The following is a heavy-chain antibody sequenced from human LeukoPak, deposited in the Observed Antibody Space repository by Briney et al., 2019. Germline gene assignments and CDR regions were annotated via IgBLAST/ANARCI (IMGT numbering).Heavy chain of an antibody. J-gene: IGHJ3*02. CDR1: GFTFSSYA. V-gene: IGHV3-30-3*01. CDR2: ISYDGSNK. D-gene: IGHD1-26*01. CDR3: ARGAAGPWEVRGAFDI. Sequence: GGSLRLSCAASGFTFSSYAMHWARQAPGKGLEWVAVISYDGSNKYYADSVKGRFTISRDNSKNTLYLQMNSLRAEDTAVYYCARGAAGPWEVRGAFDIWGQGTMVTVSS.